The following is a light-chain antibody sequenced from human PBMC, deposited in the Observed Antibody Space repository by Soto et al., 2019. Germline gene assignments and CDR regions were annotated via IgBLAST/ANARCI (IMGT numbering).Light chain of an antibody. V-gene: IGKV1D-16*01. CDR2: AAS. Sequence: DIRMTQSPSSLSASVGDRVAITCRASRDVGTWLGWYQQIPGKAPKLLIYAASTLQSGVPSRFSGSGSGTDFTLTIHSLQPEDFATYYCQHYNSYSEAFGQGTKVDIK. CDR3: QHYNSYSEA. J-gene: IGKJ1*01. CDR1: RDVGTW.